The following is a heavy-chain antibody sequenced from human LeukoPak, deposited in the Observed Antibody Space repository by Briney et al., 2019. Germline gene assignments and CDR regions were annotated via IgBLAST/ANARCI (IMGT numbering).Heavy chain of an antibody. Sequence: SETLSLTCTVSGGSISSSIYYWGWVRQPPGRGLEWIGSIYYSGTTYYNPSLKSRVTISVDTSKNQFSLKLTSVTAADTAVYYCARSTAAEGPTHNWFDPWGQGTLVTVSS. CDR2: IYYSGTT. CDR3: ARSTAAEGPTHNWFDP. J-gene: IGHJ5*02. D-gene: IGHD6-13*01. V-gene: IGHV4-39*01. CDR1: GGSISSSIYY.